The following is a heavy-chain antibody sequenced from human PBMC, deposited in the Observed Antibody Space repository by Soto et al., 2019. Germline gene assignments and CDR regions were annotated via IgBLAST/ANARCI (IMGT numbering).Heavy chain of an antibody. CDR3: ARTPLEIQTDDY. CDR1: GFTFSDYY. J-gene: IGHJ4*02. CDR2: ISSSSSYT. V-gene: IGHV3-11*05. Sequence: QVQLVESGGGLVKPGGSLRLSCAASGFTFSDYYMSWIRQAPGKGLEWVSYISSSSSYTNYADSVKGRFTISRDNAKNSLYLQMNSLRAEDTAVYYCARTPLEIQTDDYWGQGTLVTVSS.